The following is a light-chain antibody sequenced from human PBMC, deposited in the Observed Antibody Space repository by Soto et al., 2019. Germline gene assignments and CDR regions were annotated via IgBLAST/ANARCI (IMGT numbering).Light chain of an antibody. J-gene: IGKJ4*01. V-gene: IGKV3-20*01. CDR1: QHVTTTY. CDR3: QQYDSSFT. CDR2: GAS. Sequence: IVLTQSPATLSLSPGERATLSCTASQHVTTTYIAWYQQKFGQAPMLLIYGASTRATGTPDRFTGGGFGTDFPLTISRVEPEDFAVYYCQQYDSSFTFGGGTKVEMK.